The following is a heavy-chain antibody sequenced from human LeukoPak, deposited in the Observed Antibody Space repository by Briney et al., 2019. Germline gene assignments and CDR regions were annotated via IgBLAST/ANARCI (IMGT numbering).Heavy chain of an antibody. Sequence: GRSLRLSCAASGFTFSSYGMHWVRQAPGKGLEWVAVIWYDGSNKYYADSVKGRFTISRDNSKNTLYLQMNSLRAEDTVVYYCARDGRYCSGGSCYSHGMDVWGKGTTVTVSS. D-gene: IGHD2-15*01. V-gene: IGHV3-33*01. CDR2: IWYDGSNK. J-gene: IGHJ6*04. CDR3: ARDGRYCSGGSCYSHGMDV. CDR1: GFTFSSYG.